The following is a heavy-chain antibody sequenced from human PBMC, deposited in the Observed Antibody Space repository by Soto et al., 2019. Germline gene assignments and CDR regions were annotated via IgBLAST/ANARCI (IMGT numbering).Heavy chain of an antibody. J-gene: IGHJ6*03. Sequence: ASVKVSCKASGYTFTSYGISWVRQAPGQGLEWMGWMNPNSGNSGYAQKFQGRVTMTRNTSISTAYMELSSLRSEDTAVYYCARIGHCSSTICRRKRSGYYYMDVWGKGTTVTVSS. CDR3: ARIGHCSSTICRRKRSGYYYMDV. CDR1: GYTFTSYG. CDR2: MNPNSGNS. V-gene: IGHV1-8*02. D-gene: IGHD2-2*01.